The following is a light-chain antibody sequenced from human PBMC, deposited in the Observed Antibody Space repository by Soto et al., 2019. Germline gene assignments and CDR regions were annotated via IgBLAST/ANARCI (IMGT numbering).Light chain of an antibody. CDR3: SSYTSSSTLV. CDR2: DVS. Sequence: QSALTQPASVSGSPGQSITISCTGTSSDVGGYNYVSWYQQHPGKAPKLMIYDVSNRPSGVSNRFSGSKSGNTASLTISGIQAEDEADYYCSSYTSSSTLVFGGGTKVTV. CDR1: SSDVGGYNY. V-gene: IGLV2-14*01. J-gene: IGLJ2*01.